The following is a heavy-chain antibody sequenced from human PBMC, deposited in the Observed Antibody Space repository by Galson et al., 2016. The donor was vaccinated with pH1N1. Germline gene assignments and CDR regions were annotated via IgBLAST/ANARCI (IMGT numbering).Heavy chain of an antibody. D-gene: IGHD4-17*01. CDR2: IDWDDDK. J-gene: IGHJ5*01. CDR3: ARMRYGDYSDWFDT. CDR1: GFSLRTSGMC. V-gene: IGHV2-70*01. Sequence: PALVKPTQTLTLTCTFSGFSLRTSGMCVSWIRQPPGKALEWLALIDWDDDKYYSTSLKTRLTISKDTSKNQVVLTMTNMDPVDTATYYCARMRYGDYSDWFDTWGHGALLTVVS.